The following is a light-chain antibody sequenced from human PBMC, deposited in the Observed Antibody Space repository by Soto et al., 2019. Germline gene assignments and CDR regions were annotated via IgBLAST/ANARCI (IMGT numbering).Light chain of an antibody. CDR2: EVN. J-gene: IGLJ1*01. CDR3: SAYTTSNTLI. V-gene: IGLV2-14*01. CDR1: SSDVGAYNY. Sequence: QSALTQPPSASGSPGQSVAISCTGTSSDVGAYNYVSWYQQHPGKAPKLMIYEVNNRPSGVSNRFSGSKSGNTASLIISGLQTEDEANYYCSAYTTSNTLIFGTGTKVTVL.